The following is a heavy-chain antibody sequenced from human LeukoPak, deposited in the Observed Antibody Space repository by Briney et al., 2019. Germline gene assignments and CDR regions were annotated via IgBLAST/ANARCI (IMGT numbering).Heavy chain of an antibody. CDR1: GYTFTGYY. CDR3: ARGDVVVPAATEYYFDY. D-gene: IGHD2-2*01. J-gene: IGHJ4*02. V-gene: IGHV1-2*02. Sequence: GASVKVSCKASGYTFTGYYMHWVRQAPGQGLEWMGWINPNSGGTNYAQKFQGRVTMTRDGSINTAYMELSRLGSDDTAVYFCARGDVVVPAATEYYFDYWGQGTLVTVSS. CDR2: INPNSGGT.